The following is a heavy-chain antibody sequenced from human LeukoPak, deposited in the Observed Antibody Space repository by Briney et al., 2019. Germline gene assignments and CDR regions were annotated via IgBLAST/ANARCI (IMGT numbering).Heavy chain of an antibody. D-gene: IGHD2-15*01. CDR3: TSFKFFGGFDY. CDR1: GFTFSGSA. J-gene: IGHJ4*02. Sequence: PGGSLRLSCAASGFTFSGSAMHWVRQASGKGLEWVGRIRSKANSYATAYAASVKGRFTTSRDDSKNTAYLQMNSLKTEDTAVYYCTSFKFFGGFDYWGQGTLVTVSS. V-gene: IGHV3-73*01. CDR2: IRSKANSYAT.